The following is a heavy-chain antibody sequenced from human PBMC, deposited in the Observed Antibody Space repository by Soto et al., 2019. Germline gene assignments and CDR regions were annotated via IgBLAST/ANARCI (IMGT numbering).Heavy chain of an antibody. CDR1: GYSFTNYW. Sequence: PGESLKISCKGSGYSFTNYWIAWVRQMPGKGLECMGIIYPGDSATKYSPSFQGQVTISADKSTSTAYLQWSSLKASDTAMYYCARVGYSSGHYFFDYWGQGALVTVSS. V-gene: IGHV5-51*01. D-gene: IGHD6-19*01. CDR3: ARVGYSSGHYFFDY. J-gene: IGHJ4*02. CDR2: IYPGDSAT.